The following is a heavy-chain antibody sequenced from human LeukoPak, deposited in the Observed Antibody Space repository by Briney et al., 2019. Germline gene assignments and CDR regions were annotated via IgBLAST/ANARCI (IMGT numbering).Heavy chain of an antibody. V-gene: IGHV1-69*13. CDR3: ARLGPGGMATITN. Sequence: RASVKVSCKASGGTFSSYAISWVRQAPGQGLEWMGGIIPIFGTANYAQKFQGRVTITADESTSTAYMELSSLRSEDTAVYYCARLGPGGMATITNWGQGTLVTVSS. CDR1: GGTFSSYA. CDR2: IIPIFGTA. J-gene: IGHJ4*02. D-gene: IGHD5-24*01.